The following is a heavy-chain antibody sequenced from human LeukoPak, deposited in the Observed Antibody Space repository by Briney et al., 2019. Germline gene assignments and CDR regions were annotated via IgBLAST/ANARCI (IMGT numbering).Heavy chain of an antibody. CDR1: GFTFSSYA. J-gene: IGHJ5*02. Sequence: GGSLRLSCAASGFTFSSYAVTWVRQAPGKGLEWVSVINNSGAGRYYADSVKGRFTITRDNSNNTLYLQMSSLRAEDTAVYYCAKVAAAGNWFDPWGQGTLVIASS. V-gene: IGHV3-23*01. CDR3: AKVAAAGNWFDP. CDR2: INNSGAGR. D-gene: IGHD6-25*01.